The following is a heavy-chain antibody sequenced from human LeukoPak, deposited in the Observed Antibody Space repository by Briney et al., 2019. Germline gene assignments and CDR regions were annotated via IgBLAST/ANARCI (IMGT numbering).Heavy chain of an antibody. J-gene: IGHJ4*02. D-gene: IGHD4-17*01. CDR2: IYYSGST. CDR3: ARATASRFDY. CDR1: GGSISSYY. Sequence: SETLSLTCTVSGGSISSYYWSWIRQPPGKGLEWIGYIYYSGSTNYNPSLKSRVTISVDTSKNQFSLKLSSVTAADTAVYYCARATASRFDYWGQGTLVTVSS. V-gene: IGHV4-59*01.